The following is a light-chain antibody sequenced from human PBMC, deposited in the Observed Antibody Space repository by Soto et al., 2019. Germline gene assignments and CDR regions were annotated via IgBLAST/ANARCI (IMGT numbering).Light chain of an antibody. CDR3: QQYNSYSPYT. J-gene: IGKJ2*01. V-gene: IGKV1-5*01. CDR2: NAS. CDR1: QSISSW. Sequence: DIQMTQSPSTLSASVGDRVTINCRASQSISSWLAWYQQKPGKAPKLLSYNASSLESGVPSRFRGSGSGTEFTLTISSRQPDDFASYYCQQYNSYSPYTFGQGTKLEIK.